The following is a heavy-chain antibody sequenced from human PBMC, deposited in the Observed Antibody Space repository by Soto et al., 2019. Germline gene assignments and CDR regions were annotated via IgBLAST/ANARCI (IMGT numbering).Heavy chain of an antibody. D-gene: IGHD1-7*01. J-gene: IGHJ5*02. CDR1: VDSISTSY. CDR3: ARQQSELGIGWFHP. V-gene: IGHV4-59*01. Sequence: TSESRALTCTVSVDSISTSYWDSVRQPLGKALEWFASTYHDGYTKYNPSLQSRVTISIDTSKIQCYLNLSSVTAADTAIYYCARQQSELGIGWFHPWGRGTMVTGSS. CDR2: TYHDGYT.